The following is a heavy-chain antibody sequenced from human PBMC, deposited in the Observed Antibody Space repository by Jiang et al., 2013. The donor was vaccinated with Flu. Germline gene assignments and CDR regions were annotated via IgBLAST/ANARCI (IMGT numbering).Heavy chain of an antibody. Sequence: QLVESGGGVVQPGRSLRLSCAASGFTFSSYGMHWVRQAPGKGLEWVAVIRYDGSNKYYADSVKGRFTISRDNSKNTLYLQMNSLRAEDTAVYYCARDGGGRAFDYWGQGTLVTVSS. V-gene: IGHV3-33*01. CDR1: GFTFSSYG. J-gene: IGHJ4*02. CDR3: ARDGGGRAFDY. D-gene: IGHD3-10*01. CDR2: IRYDGSNK.